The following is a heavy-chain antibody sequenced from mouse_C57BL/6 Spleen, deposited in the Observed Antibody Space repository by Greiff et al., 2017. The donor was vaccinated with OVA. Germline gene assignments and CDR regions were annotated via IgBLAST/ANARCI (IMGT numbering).Heavy chain of an antibody. J-gene: IGHJ2*01. CDR3: ARGDYEYYFDY. Sequence: VQLQQSGAELVMPGASVKLSCKASGYTFTSYWMHWVKQRPGQGLEWIGEIDPSDSYTNYNQKFKGKSTLTVDKSSSTAYMQLSSLTSEDSAVYYCARGDYEYYFDYWGQGTTLTVSS. D-gene: IGHD2-4*01. CDR1: GYTFTSYW. CDR2: IDPSDSYT. V-gene: IGHV1-69*01.